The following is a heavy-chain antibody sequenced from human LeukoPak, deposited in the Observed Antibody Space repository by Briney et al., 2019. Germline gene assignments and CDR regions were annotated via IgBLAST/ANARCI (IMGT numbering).Heavy chain of an antibody. CDR3: AREDQAYGSGNNFDY. Sequence: SETLSLTCTVSGGSISSGDYYWSWIRQPPGKGLEWIGYIYYSGSTYYNPSLKSRVTISVDTSKNQFSLKLSSVTAADTAVYYCAREDQAYGSGNNFDYWGQGTLVTVSS. J-gene: IGHJ4*02. D-gene: IGHD3-10*01. CDR2: IYYSGST. V-gene: IGHV4-30-4*08. CDR1: GGSISSGDYY.